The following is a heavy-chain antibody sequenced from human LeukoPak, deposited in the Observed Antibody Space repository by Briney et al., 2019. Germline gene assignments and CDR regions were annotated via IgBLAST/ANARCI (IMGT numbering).Heavy chain of an antibody. D-gene: IGHD5-24*01. J-gene: IGHJ4*02. CDR2: IYYSGST. CDR3: ARQSRWLQFIDY. V-gene: IGHV4-39*07. CDR1: GGSIGSSSYY. Sequence: SETLSLTCTVSGGSIGSSSYYWGWIRQPPGKGLNWIGSIYYSGSTYYNPSLKSRVTISVDTSRDQFSLKLSSVTAADTAVYYCARQSRWLQFIDYWGQGTLVTVSS.